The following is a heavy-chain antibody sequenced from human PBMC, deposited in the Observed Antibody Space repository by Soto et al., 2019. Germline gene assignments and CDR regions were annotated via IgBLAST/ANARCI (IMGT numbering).Heavy chain of an antibody. V-gene: IGHV3-7*01. CDR3: AKGGWFLDS. CDR1: GFIFSSSW. CDR2: IKQDGSEE. Sequence: GGSLRLSCAASGFIFSSSWMSWVRQAPGRRLEWVAYIKQDGSEEHYVDSVKGRFTISRDNAKNSLYLQMNSLRVEDTAMYYCAKGGWFLDSWGEGTLVNLSS. J-gene: IGHJ4*02. D-gene: IGHD6-19*01.